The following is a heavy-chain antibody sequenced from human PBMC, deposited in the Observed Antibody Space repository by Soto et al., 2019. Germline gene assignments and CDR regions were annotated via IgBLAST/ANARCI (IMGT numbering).Heavy chain of an antibody. CDR3: ARASHGDYYPFDY. D-gene: IGHD4-17*01. CDR2: IYYSGST. V-gene: IGHV4-59*01. Sequence: QVQLQESGPGLVKPSETLSLTCTVSGGSISSYYWSWIRQPPGKGLEWIGYIYYSGSTNYNPSLKSRVTISVDTSKNQFSLKLSSVTAADTAVYYCARASHGDYYPFDYWGQGTLVTVSS. J-gene: IGHJ4*02. CDR1: GGSISSYY.